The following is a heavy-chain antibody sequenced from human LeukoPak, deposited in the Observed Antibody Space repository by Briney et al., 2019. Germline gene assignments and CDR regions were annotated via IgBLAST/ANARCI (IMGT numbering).Heavy chain of an antibody. CDR1: GRSISSYY. CDR3: ARESGYYYDSSGLFGGFDP. D-gene: IGHD3-22*01. CDR2: IYYSGSP. J-gene: IGHJ5*02. Sequence: AETLSLTCTVSGRSISSYYWSWVRQPPGKGLEWVGSIYYSGSPNYNTSLKSRVTISVDTSKNQISLELSSVTAADTAVYYCARESGYYYDSSGLFGGFDPWGQGTLVTVSS. V-gene: IGHV4-59*01.